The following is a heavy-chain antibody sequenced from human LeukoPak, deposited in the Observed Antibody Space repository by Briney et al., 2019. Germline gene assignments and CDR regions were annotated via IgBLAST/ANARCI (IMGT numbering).Heavy chain of an antibody. CDR3: ATVRASHYGDWYFDS. V-gene: IGHV4-38-2*02. Sequence: PSETLSLTCTVSTNSRSSDHYWGWIRQPPGAGLEWIGNVDPNGNTYYNPSLKSRAAISLDTSKKQFSLNLTPVTAADTAVYYCATVRASHYGDWYFDSWGHGTRVTVSS. D-gene: IGHD4-17*01. CDR1: TNSRSSDHY. J-gene: IGHJ4*01. CDR2: VDPNGNT.